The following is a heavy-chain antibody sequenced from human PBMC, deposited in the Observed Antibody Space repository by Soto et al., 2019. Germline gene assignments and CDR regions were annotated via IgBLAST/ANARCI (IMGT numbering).Heavy chain of an antibody. V-gene: IGHV4-31*03. CDR1: GGSISSGGYY. CDR3: ARVAVVNLTSYLLDP. J-gene: IGHJ5*02. D-gene: IGHD2-21*01. CDR2: IYYSGST. Sequence: SETLSLTCTVSGGSISSGGYYWSWIRQHPGKGLEWIGYIYYSGSTYYNPSLKSRVTISVDTSKNQFSLKLSSVTAADTAVYYCARVAVVNLTSYLLDPWGQGASVTVSS.